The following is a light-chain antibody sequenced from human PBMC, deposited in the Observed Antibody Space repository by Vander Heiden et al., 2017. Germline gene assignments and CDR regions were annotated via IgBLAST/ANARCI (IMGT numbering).Light chain of an antibody. CDR3: AAWDDSLSGLV. Sequence: SDLTQPPPASATPGPRLTVSCPGSRSNIGTNYVYRYQHLPGTAPKLLLYGLDTRAAGVSDRFSGSKSGTSASLAVSGLLSDDVGDYYCAAWDDSLSGLVFGGGTKLTVL. V-gene: IGLV1-47*02. J-gene: IGLJ3*02. CDR1: RSNIGTNY. CDR2: GLD.